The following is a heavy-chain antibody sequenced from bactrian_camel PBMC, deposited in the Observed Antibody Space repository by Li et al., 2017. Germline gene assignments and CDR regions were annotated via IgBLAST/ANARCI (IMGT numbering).Heavy chain of an antibody. J-gene: IGHJ4*01. CDR1: GLTKTTRC. CDR3: AAAGACRLRPWRWFRY. V-gene: IGHV3S53*01. CDR2: MDSDGST. Sequence: HVQLVESGGGLVQPGGSLRLSCAASGLTKTTRCMGWFRQAPGKEREGVAAMDSDGSTSYADSVKGRFTLSKDNAKNTLYLQMNNLKPEDTDMYYCAAAGACRLRPWRWFRYRGQGTQVTVS. D-gene: IGHD1*01.